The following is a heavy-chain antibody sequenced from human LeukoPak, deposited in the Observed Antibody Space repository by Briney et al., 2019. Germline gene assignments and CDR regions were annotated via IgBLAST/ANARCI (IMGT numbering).Heavy chain of an antibody. CDR2: IRSKPHNYAT. Sequence: QTGGSLKLSCAASGFSFSGSAMHWVRQASGKGLEWVGRIRSKPHNYATAYAASVKGRFTPSRDDSENTAFLQMNSLRTEDTAVYYCTPVVGDVVFTNAYWGQGTLVTVSS. V-gene: IGHV3-73*01. J-gene: IGHJ4*02. CDR3: TPVVGDVVFTNAY. CDR1: GFSFSGSA. D-gene: IGHD2-21*01.